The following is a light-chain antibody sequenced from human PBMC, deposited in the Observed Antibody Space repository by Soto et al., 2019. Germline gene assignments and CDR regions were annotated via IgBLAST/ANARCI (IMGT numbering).Light chain of an antibody. J-gene: IGKJ4*01. CDR1: RSVSTN. CDR3: QQYTQWPPLT. V-gene: IGKV3-15*01. Sequence: EIVMTQSPPTLSLSPGERATLSCRASRSVSTNVAWYQHKPGQAPRLLIYSASTRATDIPARFSGSGSGTEFTLPITSLQSEDSATYYCQQYTQWPPLTFGGGSKVEIK. CDR2: SAS.